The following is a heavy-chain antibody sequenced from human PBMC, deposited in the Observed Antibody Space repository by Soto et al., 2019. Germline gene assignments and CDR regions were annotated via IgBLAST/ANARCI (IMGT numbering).Heavy chain of an antibody. J-gene: IGHJ6*03. V-gene: IGHV4-4*02. CDR1: SGSISSSNW. D-gene: IGHD3-3*01. Sequence: SETLSLTCAVSSGSISSSNWWRWVRQPPGKGLEWIGEIYHSGSTNYNPSLKSRVTISVDKSKNQFSLKLSSVTAADTAVYYCARDFRSDDFWSGYYYYMDVWGKGTTVTVSS. CDR3: ARDFRSDDFWSGYYYYMDV. CDR2: IYHSGST.